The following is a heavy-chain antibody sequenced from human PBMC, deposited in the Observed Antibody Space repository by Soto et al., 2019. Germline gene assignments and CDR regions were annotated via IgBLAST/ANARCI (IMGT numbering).Heavy chain of an antibody. D-gene: IGHD1-26*01. V-gene: IGHV3-23*01. CDR3: ASETYYVFNV. CDR2: ISYNGRNT. Sequence: EVHLLESGGGLVQPGGSLRLSCAASGFTFSNYAMGWVRQAPGKGLEWVSTISYNGRNTFSADSVRGRFTISRDDSRNTLYLQMNSLRADDTAVYYCASETYYVFNVWGQGTLVTVSS. CDR1: GFTFSNYA. J-gene: IGHJ4*02.